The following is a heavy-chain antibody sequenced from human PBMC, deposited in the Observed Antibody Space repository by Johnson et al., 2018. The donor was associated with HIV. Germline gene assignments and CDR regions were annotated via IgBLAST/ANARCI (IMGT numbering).Heavy chain of an antibody. J-gene: IGHJ3*02. CDR3: AKSTQASIVRESGPYGAFDI. CDR1: GFTFSNFG. CDR2: ISFAGNNK. Sequence: QVQLVESGGGLVQPGRSLRLSCAASGFTFSNFGFHWVRQAPGKGLEWVAAISFAGNNKYYADSVKGRFPISRDNSKNTLYLQMNSLRAEDTGLYYCAKSTQASIVRESGPYGAFDIWGQGTMVTVSS. D-gene: IGHD3-10*01. V-gene: IGHV3-30*18.